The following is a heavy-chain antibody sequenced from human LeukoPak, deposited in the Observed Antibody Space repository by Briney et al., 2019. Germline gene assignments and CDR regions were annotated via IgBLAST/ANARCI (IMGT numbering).Heavy chain of an antibody. Sequence: SETLSLTCTVSGGSISSGSYYWGWIRQPPGKGLEWAGSISYSGSTNYNPSLKSRVTMSVDTSKNHFSLSLRSVTAADTAVFYCVRHRAYCDGDCYSQYFDYWGQGSLVTVSS. CDR2: ISYSGST. D-gene: IGHD2-21*02. V-gene: IGHV4-39*01. J-gene: IGHJ4*02. CDR3: VRHRAYCDGDCYSQYFDY. CDR1: GGSISSGSYY.